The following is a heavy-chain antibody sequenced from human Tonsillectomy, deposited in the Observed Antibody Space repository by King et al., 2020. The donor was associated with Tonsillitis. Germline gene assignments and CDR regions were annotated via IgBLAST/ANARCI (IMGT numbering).Heavy chain of an antibody. Sequence: QLQESGPGLVKPSETLSLTCTVSGGSISSSSYYWGWIRQPPGKGLEWIGSIYYSGSTYYNPSLKSRVTISVDTSKNQFSLKLRSVTAADTAVYYCASIKWPNYDDSSGYYLAYWGQGTLVTVSS. V-gene: IGHV4-39*07. D-gene: IGHD3-22*01. J-gene: IGHJ4*02. CDR1: GGSISSSSYY. CDR3: ASIKWPNYDDSSGYYLAY. CDR2: IYYSGST.